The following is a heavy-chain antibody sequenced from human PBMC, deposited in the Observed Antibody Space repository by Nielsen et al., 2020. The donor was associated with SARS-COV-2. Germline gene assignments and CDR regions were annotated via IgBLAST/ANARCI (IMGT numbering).Heavy chain of an antibody. CDR3: ARWRTYGNGWDF. V-gene: IGHV1-18*01. CDR2: NSGFNGNT. Sequence: ASVKVSCKASGYTFSNFGLSWVRQAPGRGLEWIGWNSGFNGNTNYLQKFKGKVTMTTHSSTGTVYMELRSLRADYTAIYYCARWRTYGNGWDFWGQGTLVTVSS. CDR1: GYTFSNFG. J-gene: IGHJ4*02. D-gene: IGHD6-19*01.